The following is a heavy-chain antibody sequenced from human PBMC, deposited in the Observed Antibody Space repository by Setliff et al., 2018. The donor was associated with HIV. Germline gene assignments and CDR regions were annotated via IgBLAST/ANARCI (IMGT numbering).Heavy chain of an antibody. CDR1: GFTFTDYA. CDR2: LSGSGGIT. CDR3: AREGGYGDSY. V-gene: IGHV3-23*01. D-gene: IGHD4-17*01. Sequence: PGGSLRLSCVTSGFTFTDYAMTWVRQAPGEGLQYVSALSGSGGITYYADSVKGRFTLFRDNSKNTLYLQMNSLRVEDTAVYYCAREGGYGDSYWGQGTLVTVSS. J-gene: IGHJ4*02.